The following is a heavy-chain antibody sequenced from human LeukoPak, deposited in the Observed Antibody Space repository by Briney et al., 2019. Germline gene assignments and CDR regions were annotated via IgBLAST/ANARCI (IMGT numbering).Heavy chain of an antibody. Sequence: GGSLRLSCAASGFTFSSYAMHWVHQAPGKGLEYVSAIRSNGGSTYYANSVKGRFTISRDNSKNTLYLQMGSLRAEDMAVYYCARARSFLSYMDVWGKGTTVTISS. CDR3: ARARSFLSYMDV. D-gene: IGHD3-10*01. J-gene: IGHJ6*03. V-gene: IGHV3-64*01. CDR2: IRSNGGST. CDR1: GFTFSSYA.